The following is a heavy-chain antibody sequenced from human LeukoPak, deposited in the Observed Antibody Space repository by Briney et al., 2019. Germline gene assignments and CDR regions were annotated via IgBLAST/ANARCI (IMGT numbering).Heavy chain of an antibody. V-gene: IGHV3-9*01. J-gene: IGHJ3*01. CDR2: ITWNSGSI. CDR1: GFKFDEFG. Sequence: PGGSLRLSCEASGFKFDEFGMHWMRQPPGKGLEWVSGITWNSGSINYANSVKGRFTISRDNAKNSLFLLINILTPEDTALYYCAKDTGLLLAGPFDLWGQGTMVTVSS. CDR3: AKDTGLLLAGPFDL. D-gene: IGHD2-15*01.